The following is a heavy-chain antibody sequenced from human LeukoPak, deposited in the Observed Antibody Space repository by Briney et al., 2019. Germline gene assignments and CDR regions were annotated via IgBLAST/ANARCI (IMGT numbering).Heavy chain of an antibody. V-gene: IGHV1-18*01. Sequence: ASVKVSCKASGYTFTSYGISWVRQAPGQGLELTGWISAYNGNTNYAQKLQGRVTMTTDTSTSTAYMELRSLRSDDTAVYYCARSVDESYYYYMDVWGKGTTVTVSS. J-gene: IGHJ6*03. CDR1: GYTFTSYG. D-gene: IGHD3/OR15-3a*01. CDR3: ARSVDESYYYYMDV. CDR2: ISAYNGNT.